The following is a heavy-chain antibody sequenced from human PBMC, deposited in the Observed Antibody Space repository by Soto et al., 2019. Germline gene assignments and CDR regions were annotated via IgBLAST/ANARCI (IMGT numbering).Heavy chain of an antibody. Sequence: ASVKVSCKASGFSFTGYYIHWLRQAPGQGLEWMGWINAHSGGTEYAQKFQGRVILTRDTSIATAYLTLTSLTSDDTALYYCAKDLTRQLAYWLDPWGQGTQVTVSS. D-gene: IGHD6-6*01. CDR3: AKDLTRQLAYWLDP. CDR2: INAHSGGT. J-gene: IGHJ5*02. CDR1: GFSFTGYY. V-gene: IGHV1-2*02.